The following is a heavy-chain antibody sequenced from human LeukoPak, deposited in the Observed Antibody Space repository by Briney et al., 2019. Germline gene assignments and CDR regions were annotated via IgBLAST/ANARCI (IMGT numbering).Heavy chain of an antibody. CDR2: IYYSGST. D-gene: IGHD1-26*01. V-gene: IGHV4-59*01. CDR3: ARVVGGSYPNWFDP. Sequence: SETLSLTCTVSGGSISSYYWSWIRQPPGKGLEWIGYIYYSGSTNYNPSLKSRVTISVDTSKNQFSLKLSSVTAADTAVYYCARVVGGSYPNWFDPWGQGTLVTVSS. CDR1: GGSISSYY. J-gene: IGHJ5*02.